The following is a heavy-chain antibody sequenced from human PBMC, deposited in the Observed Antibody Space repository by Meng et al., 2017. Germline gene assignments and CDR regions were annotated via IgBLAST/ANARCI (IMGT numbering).Heavy chain of an antibody. CDR3: ARANTYSGYDYGY. J-gene: IGHJ4*02. V-gene: IGHV1-8*01. Sequence: QVSRVQSGDGVEKPGASVKVSCKASGYTFTSYDINWVRQATGQGLEWMGWMNPNSGNTDYAQKFQGRVTMTRNTSINTAYMELSSLRSDDTAVYFCARANTYSGYDYGYWGQGTLVTVSS. CDR2: MNPNSGNT. D-gene: IGHD5-12*01. CDR1: GYTFTSYD.